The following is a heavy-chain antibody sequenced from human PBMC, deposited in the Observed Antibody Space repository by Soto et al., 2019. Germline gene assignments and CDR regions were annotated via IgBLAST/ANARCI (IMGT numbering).Heavy chain of an antibody. Sequence: QVQLVQSGAEVKKPGASVKVSCKASGYTFTSYTLHWVRQAPGQRPEWLGWINAAKGNTKYSEKFQDRVTITRDTSATTVFLDLSGLTSEDTALYFCARGMFTTVTTLPNIWGQGTLVTVSS. V-gene: IGHV1-3*01. D-gene: IGHD4-17*01. CDR2: INAAKGNT. CDR1: GYTFTSYT. J-gene: IGHJ3*02. CDR3: ARGMFTTVTTLPNI.